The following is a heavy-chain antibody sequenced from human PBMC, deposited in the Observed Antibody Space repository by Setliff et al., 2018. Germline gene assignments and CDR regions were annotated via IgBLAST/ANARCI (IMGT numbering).Heavy chain of an antibody. D-gene: IGHD3-22*01. CDR2: VYYSGNT. CDR3: ARYDSSGYSENYYFDY. V-gene: IGHV4-39*07. Sequence: PSETLSLTCTVSGGSISTTDYYWGWIRQPPGKGLEWIGCVYYSGNTYYSPSLKSRGTMFVDTSKNQFSLMLYSVTAADTAIYYCARYDSSGYSENYYFDYWGQGTLVTAPQ. J-gene: IGHJ4*02. CDR1: GGSISTTDYY.